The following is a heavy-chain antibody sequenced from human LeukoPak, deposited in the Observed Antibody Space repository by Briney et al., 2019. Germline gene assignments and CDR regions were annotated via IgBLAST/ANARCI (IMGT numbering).Heavy chain of an antibody. D-gene: IGHD3-22*01. CDR2: INHSGST. CDR3: VFYDSSGYRRMPDY. CDR1: GGSISSSSYY. J-gene: IGHJ4*02. Sequence: PSETLSLTCTVSGGSISSSSYYWGWIRQPPGKGLEWIGEINHSGSTNSNPSLKSRVTISVDTSKNQFSLKLSSVTAADTAVYYCVFYDSSGYRRMPDYWGQGTLVTVSS. V-gene: IGHV4-39*07.